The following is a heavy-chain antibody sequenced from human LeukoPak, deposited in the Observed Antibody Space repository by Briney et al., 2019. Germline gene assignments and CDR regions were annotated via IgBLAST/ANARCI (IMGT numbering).Heavy chain of an antibody. CDR3: AREGQRHYFDY. V-gene: IGHV1-46*01. Sequence: ASVKVSCKASGYTLTRYYLHWVRQAPGQGLEWMGIIDPSGDSTSYAQKSQGRVTMTRDTSTSTVYMELSSLRSEDTAVYYCAREGQRHYFDYWGQGTLVTVSS. J-gene: IGHJ4*02. CDR2: IDPSGDST. CDR1: GYTLTRYY.